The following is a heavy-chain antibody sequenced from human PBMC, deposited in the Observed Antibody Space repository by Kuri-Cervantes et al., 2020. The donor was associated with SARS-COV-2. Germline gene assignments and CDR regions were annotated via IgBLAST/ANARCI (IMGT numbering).Heavy chain of an antibody. CDR1: GFTFSSYA. J-gene: IGHJ6*04. D-gene: IGHD3-16*01. CDR2: ISGSGGST. Sequence: LSLTCAASGFTFSSYAMSWVRQAPGKGLEWVSAISGSGGSTCYADSVRGRFTVSRDSNKNSLYLQMNSLRVEDTAIYYCVRDPHDWGMDVWGKGTTVTVSS. V-gene: IGHV3-23*01. CDR3: VRDPHDWGMDV.